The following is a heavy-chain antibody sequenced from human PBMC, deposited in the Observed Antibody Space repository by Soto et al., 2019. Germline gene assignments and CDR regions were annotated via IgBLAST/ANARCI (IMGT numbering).Heavy chain of an antibody. V-gene: IGHV4-34*01. Sequence: QVQLQQWGAGLLKHSETLYLTCAVYGGSFSGCYRTRIRQPPGTGLESIGEINHSGSTNYNPSLKSRVTISVDTSKNQFSLKLTSVTAADTAVYYCARDKITGLFDYWGQGTLVTVSS. CDR2: INHSGST. D-gene: IGHD2-8*02. J-gene: IGHJ4*02. CDR3: ARDKITGLFDY. CDR1: GGSFSGCY.